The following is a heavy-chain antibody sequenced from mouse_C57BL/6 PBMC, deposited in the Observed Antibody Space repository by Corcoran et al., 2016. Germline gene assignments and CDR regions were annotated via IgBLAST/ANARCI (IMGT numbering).Heavy chain of an antibody. D-gene: IGHD1-1*01. J-gene: IGHJ2*01. CDR2: IYPGDGDT. CDR3: ARNPGSSYPDYFDY. Sequence: QVQLQQSGAELVKPGASVKISCKASGYAFSSYWMNWVKQRPGKGLEWIGQIYPGDGDTNYNGKFKGKATLTADKSSSTAYMQLSSLTSEDSAVYFCARNPGSSYPDYFDYWGQGTTLTVSS. CDR1: GYAFSSYW. V-gene: IGHV1-80*01.